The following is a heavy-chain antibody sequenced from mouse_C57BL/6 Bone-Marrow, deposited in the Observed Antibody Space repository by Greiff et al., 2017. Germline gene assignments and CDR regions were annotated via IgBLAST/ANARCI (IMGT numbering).Heavy chain of an antibody. Sequence: VKLMESGPGLVQPSQSLSITCTVSGFSLTSYGVHWVRQSPGKGLEWLGVIWSGGSTDYNAAFISRLSISKDNSRIQVFFKMNRRQADDTAIYYCARKWRIGTHYSWFAYWGQGTLVTVSA. CDR2: IWSGGST. D-gene: IGHD1-2*01. V-gene: IGHV2-2*01. CDR3: ARKWRIGTHYSWFAY. J-gene: IGHJ3*01. CDR1: GFSLTSYG.